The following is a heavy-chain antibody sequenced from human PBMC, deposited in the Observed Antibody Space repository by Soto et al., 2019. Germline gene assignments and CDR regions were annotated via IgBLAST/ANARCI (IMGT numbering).Heavy chain of an antibody. CDR2: IYYSGST. CDR1: GGSLSSGGYY. D-gene: IGHD6-13*01. Sequence: TSETLSLTCTVSGGSLSSGGYYWSWILDHPLKGLEGIGYIYYSGSTYYNQTLKSRVTISVDTSKSQSSMKLSCVTAADTAVYYCAREIRVGSSWRLDYWGQGTLVTVSS. V-gene: IGHV4-31*03. J-gene: IGHJ4*02. CDR3: AREIRVGSSWRLDY.